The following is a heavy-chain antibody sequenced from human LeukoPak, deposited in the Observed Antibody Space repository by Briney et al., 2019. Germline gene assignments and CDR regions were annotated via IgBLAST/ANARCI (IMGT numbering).Heavy chain of an antibody. CDR3: AREGSIYYSDSSGYLGS. Sequence: SETLSLTCTVSGDSINSGPYYWSWIRQPAGKGLEWIGRIYSGGRTNYNPSLKSRVTISVDTSKNQFSLKLSSVTAADTAVYYCAREGSIYYSDSSGYLGSWGQGTLVTVSS. CDR2: IYSGGRT. J-gene: IGHJ4*02. CDR1: GDSINSGPYY. D-gene: IGHD3-22*01. V-gene: IGHV4-61*02.